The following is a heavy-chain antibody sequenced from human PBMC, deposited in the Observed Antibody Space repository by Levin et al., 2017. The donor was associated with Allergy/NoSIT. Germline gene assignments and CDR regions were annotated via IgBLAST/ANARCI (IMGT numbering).Heavy chain of an antibody. CDR1: GGSIPGSS. V-gene: IGHV4-4*07. CDR2: IYSSGNH. CDR3: ARDLATSPYNWFDP. D-gene: IGHD1-26*01. Sequence: SQTLSLTCTVSGGSIPGSSWSWIRQPAGKGLEWIAIIYSSGNHNYNPSLESRVTMSVDTSKNQFSLKLSSVTAADTAVYYCARDLATSPYNWFDPWGQGILVTVSS. J-gene: IGHJ5*02.